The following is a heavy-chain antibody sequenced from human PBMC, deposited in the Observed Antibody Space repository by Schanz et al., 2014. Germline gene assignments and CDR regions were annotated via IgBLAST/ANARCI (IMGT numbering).Heavy chain of an antibody. J-gene: IGHJ3*02. CDR3: AKDSNYDGSGYNDAFDI. Sequence: EVFLVESGGGLVQPGGSLRLSCAASGFAFSSFALSWVRQSPGKGLEWVSAISANDYDTYYAPSVKGRFTVSRDNSKNTVYLQMNSLRAEDTAVYYCAKDSNYDGSGYNDAFDIWGQGTMVTVSS. CDR1: GFAFSSFA. CDR2: ISANDYDT. V-gene: IGHV3-23*04. D-gene: IGHD3-22*01.